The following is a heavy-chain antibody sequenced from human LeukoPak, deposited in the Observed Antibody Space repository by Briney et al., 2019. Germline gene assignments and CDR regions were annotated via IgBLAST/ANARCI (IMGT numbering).Heavy chain of an antibody. CDR1: GFTFSSNA. CDR2: ISGSGGST. V-gene: IGHV3-23*01. Sequence: VGSLSLSCAAAGFTFSSNAMSWVRQPPGKGLEWVSGISGSGGSTYYADSVKGRFTISRDKSKNTLYLQMNSLRVEDTAVYYCAKLESPYNYYGMDVWGQGTTVTVS. CDR3: AKLESPYNYYGMDV. J-gene: IGHJ6*02. D-gene: IGHD3-3*01.